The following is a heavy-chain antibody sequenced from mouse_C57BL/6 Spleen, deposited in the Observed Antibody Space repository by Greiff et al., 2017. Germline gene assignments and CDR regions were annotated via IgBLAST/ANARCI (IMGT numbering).Heavy chain of an antibody. D-gene: IGHD2-3*01. CDR3: ARKGDDGYLYWYFDV. CDR2: IYPGDGDT. CDR1: GYAFSSSW. Sequence: QVQLQQSGPELVKPGASVKISCKASGYAFSSSWMNWVKQRPGKGLEWIGRIYPGDGDTNYNGKFKGKATLTADKSSSTAYMQLSSLTSEDSAVYFCARKGDDGYLYWYFDVWGTGTTVTVSS. J-gene: IGHJ1*03. V-gene: IGHV1-82*01.